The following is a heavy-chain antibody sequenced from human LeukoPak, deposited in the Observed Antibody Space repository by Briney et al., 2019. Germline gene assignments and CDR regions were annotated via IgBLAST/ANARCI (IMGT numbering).Heavy chain of an antibody. CDR1: GFTFSSYA. Sequence: GGSLRLSCAASGFTFSSYAMHWVRQAPGKGLEWVAVISYDGSNKYYADSVKGRFTISRDNSKNTLYLQMNSLRAEDTAVYYCARDVDTAMAHLGPFDYWGQGTLVTVSS. CDR3: ARDVDTAMAHLGPFDY. CDR2: ISYDGSNK. V-gene: IGHV3-30-3*01. D-gene: IGHD5-18*01. J-gene: IGHJ4*02.